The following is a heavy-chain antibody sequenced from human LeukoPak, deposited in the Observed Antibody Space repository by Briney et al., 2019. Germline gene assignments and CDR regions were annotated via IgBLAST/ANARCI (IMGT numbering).Heavy chain of an antibody. CDR1: GGTFSSYA. Sequence: GSSVKVSCKASGGTFSSYAISWVLQAPGQGLEWMGGIIPIFGTANYAQKFQGRVTITADESTSTAYMELSSLGSEDTAVYYCARGRGARWVATGSYFDYWGQGTLVTVSS. CDR2: IIPIFGTA. CDR3: ARGRGARWVATGSYFDY. V-gene: IGHV1-69*01. D-gene: IGHD5-12*01. J-gene: IGHJ4*02.